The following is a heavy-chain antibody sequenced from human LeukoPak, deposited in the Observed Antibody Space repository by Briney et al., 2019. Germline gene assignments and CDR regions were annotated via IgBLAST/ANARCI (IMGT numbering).Heavy chain of an antibody. D-gene: IGHD3-10*01. V-gene: IGHV3-53*01. J-gene: IGHJ2*01. CDR1: GFSVRLNY. CDR2: LYSGSDT. CDR3: ARVGDHFHWYLDL. Sequence: GGSLTLSCAASGFSVRLNYMNWVRQAPGKGLEWVSILYSGSDTYYADSVKGRFTISRDNSKNMLFLHMNSLRAEDTAVYYCARVGDHFHWYLDLWGRGTLVTVSS.